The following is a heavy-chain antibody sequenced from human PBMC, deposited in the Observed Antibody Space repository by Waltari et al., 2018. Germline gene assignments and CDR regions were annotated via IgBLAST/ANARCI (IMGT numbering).Heavy chain of an antibody. CDR2: IYYSGST. J-gene: IGHJ3*02. Sequence: QVQLQESGPGLVKPSQTLSLPCTVSGGSIRSGGYYWSWIRQHPGKGLEWIGYIYYSGSTYYNPSLKSRVTISVDTSKNQFSLKLSSVTAADTAVYYCARAIQLWNKDAFDIWGQGTMVTVSS. CDR3: ARAIQLWNKDAFDI. CDR1: GGSIRSGGYY. V-gene: IGHV4-31*03. D-gene: IGHD5-18*01.